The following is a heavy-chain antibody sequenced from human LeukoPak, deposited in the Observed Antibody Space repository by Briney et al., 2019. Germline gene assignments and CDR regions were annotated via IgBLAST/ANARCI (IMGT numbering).Heavy chain of an antibody. V-gene: IGHV4-59*01. CDR3: ARGSPIELFLFDY. D-gene: IGHD3-10*01. Sequence: SETLSLTCTLSGGSISSYYWSWLRQPPGKGLEWIGYIYYSGSTNYNPSLKSRVTISVDTSKNQFSLKLSSVTAADTAVYYCARGSPIELFLFDYWGQGTLVTVS. J-gene: IGHJ4*02. CDR1: GGSISSYY. CDR2: IYYSGST.